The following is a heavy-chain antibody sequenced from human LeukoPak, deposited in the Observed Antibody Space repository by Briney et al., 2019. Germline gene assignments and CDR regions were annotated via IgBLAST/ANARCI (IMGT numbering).Heavy chain of an antibody. CDR1: GFTFGDYA. CDR3: TRSSRIRYFGWDFDC. V-gene: IGHV3-49*04. CDR2: IRTKAYGGTT. D-gene: IGHD3-9*01. Sequence: GGSLRLSCTASGFTFGDYAMTWVRQAPGKGLEWVGFIRTKAYGGTTEYSASVKGRFTISRDDSKSIAYLQMNSLKTEDTAVYYCTRSSRIRYFGWDFDCWGQGTLVTVSS. J-gene: IGHJ4*02.